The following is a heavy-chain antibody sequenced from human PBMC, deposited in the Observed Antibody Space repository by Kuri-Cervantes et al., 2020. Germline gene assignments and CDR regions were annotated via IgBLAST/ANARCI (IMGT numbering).Heavy chain of an antibody. J-gene: IGHJ6*02. V-gene: IGHV1-46*01. Sequence: ASVKVSCKASGYTFTSYGISWVRQAPGQGLEWMGIINPSGGSTSYAQKFQGRVTMTRDTSTSTVYMELSSLRSEDTAVYYCARGKLTRGILVITFDYYGMDVWGQGTTVTVS. D-gene: IGHD3-22*01. CDR1: GYTFTSYG. CDR2: INPSGGST. CDR3: ARGKLTRGILVITFDYYGMDV.